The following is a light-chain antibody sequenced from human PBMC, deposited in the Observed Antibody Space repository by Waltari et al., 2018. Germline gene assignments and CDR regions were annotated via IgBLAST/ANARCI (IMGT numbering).Light chain of an antibody. CDR3: QQGSSFPPT. V-gene: IGKV1-12*01. CDR2: AAS. Sequence: DIQMTQSPSSVSASVGDRVIMTCRASQGIGNWLAWYQLKPGKAPKFLIYAASVLQTGVPSRFSGCGSGTDFTLTINNLQPEDFATYFCQQGSSFPPTFGQGTKVEVK. J-gene: IGKJ1*01. CDR1: QGIGNW.